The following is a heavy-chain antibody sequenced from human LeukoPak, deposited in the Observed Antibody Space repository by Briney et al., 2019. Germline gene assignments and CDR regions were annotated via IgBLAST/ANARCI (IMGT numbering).Heavy chain of an antibody. CDR1: GFTFSSYS. CDR3: ARSGGDSWSAYYKNYFDY. J-gene: IGHJ4*02. V-gene: IGHV3-21*01. Sequence: GGSLRLSCAASGFTFSSYSMNWVRQAPGKGLEWVSSISTSSSYIYYADSVKGRFTISRDNAKNSLYLQMNSLRAEDTAVYYCARSGGDSWSAYYKNYFDYWGQGTLVTVSS. CDR2: ISTSSSYI. D-gene: IGHD3-3*01.